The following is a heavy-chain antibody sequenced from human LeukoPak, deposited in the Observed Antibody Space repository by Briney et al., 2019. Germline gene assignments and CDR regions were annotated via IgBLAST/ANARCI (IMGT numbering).Heavy chain of an antibody. CDR1: GFTLSDYY. D-gene: IGHD2-15*01. CDR2: ISSSGNTI. CDR3: ARDISGGIPNFDC. V-gene: IGHV3-11*01. Sequence: PGGSLRLSCAASGFTLSDYYMSWIRQAPGKGLEWVSYISSSGNTIYYADSVKGRFTISRDNAKNSLFLQMNSLRAEDTAVYYCARDISGGIPNFDCWGQGTLVTVSS. J-gene: IGHJ4*02.